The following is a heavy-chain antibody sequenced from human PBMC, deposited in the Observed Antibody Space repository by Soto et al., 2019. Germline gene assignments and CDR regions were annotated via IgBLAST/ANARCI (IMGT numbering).Heavy chain of an antibody. CDR3: AKGSGGSYPTGWFDP. J-gene: IGHJ5*02. Sequence: PGGSLRLSCAASGFTFSSYGMHWVRQAPGKGLEWVAVISYDGSNKYYADSVKGRFTISRDNSKNTLYLQMNSLRAEDTAVYYCAKGSGGSYPTGWFDPWGQGTLVTVSS. CDR2: ISYDGSNK. D-gene: IGHD1-26*01. CDR1: GFTFSSYG. V-gene: IGHV3-30*18.